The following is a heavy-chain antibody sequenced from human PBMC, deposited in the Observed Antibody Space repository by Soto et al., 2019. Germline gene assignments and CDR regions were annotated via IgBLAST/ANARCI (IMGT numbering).Heavy chain of an antibody. V-gene: IGHV4-30-4*01. CDR3: ARDHYDFWSGYYDP. J-gene: IGHJ5*02. D-gene: IGHD3-3*01. CDR2: IYYSGST. Sequence: SETLSLTCAVYGGSFSGYYGSWIRQPPGKGLEWIGYIYYSGSTYYNPSLKSRVTISVDTSKNQFSLKLSSVTAADTAVYYCARDHYDFWSGYYDPWGQGTLVTVSS. CDR1: GGSFSGYY.